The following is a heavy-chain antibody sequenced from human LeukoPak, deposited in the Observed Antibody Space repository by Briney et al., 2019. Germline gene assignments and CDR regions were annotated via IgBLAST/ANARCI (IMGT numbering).Heavy chain of an antibody. CDR3: ARELWGFDY. D-gene: IGHD7-27*01. Sequence: SQTLSLTCPISGVSVSTNSAAWIWIRQSPSRGLEWLGRTYYRSKWYNEYAVSVRSRITIDADTSKNQFSVHLNSVTPEDTAVYYCARELWGFDYWGQGTLVTVSS. V-gene: IGHV6-1*01. CDR1: GVSVSTNSAA. CDR2: TYYRSKWYN. J-gene: IGHJ4*02.